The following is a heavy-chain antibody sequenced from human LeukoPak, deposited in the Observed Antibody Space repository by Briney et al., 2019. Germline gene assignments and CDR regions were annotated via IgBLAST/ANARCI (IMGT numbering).Heavy chain of an antibody. D-gene: IGHD3-10*01. J-gene: IGHJ4*02. CDR2: INSDGSST. V-gene: IGHV3-74*01. CDR3: AKFRTFGELSPVDY. CDR1: GFTFSSYW. Sequence: GGSLRLSCAASGFTFSSYWMHWVRQAPGKGLVWVSRINSDGSSTSYADSVKGRFTISRDNAKNTLYLQMNSLRAEDTAVYYCAKFRTFGELSPVDYWGQGTLVTVSS.